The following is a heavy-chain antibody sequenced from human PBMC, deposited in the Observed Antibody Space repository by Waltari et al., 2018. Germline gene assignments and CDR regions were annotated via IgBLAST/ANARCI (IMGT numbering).Heavy chain of an antibody. D-gene: IGHD2-2*01. CDR1: GFNFSRHS. CDR2: ISSISTYK. J-gene: IGHJ6*02. Sequence: EVQLVESGGGLVKPGGSLRLSCAASGFNFSRHSMNWVRQAPGKGLEWVSSISSISTYKYYADSVRGRFTISRDNAMNSLYLQLNSLRAEDTAVCYCVSPALPGAHYYYYYGMDFWGQGTTVTVSS. CDR3: VSPALPGAHYYYYYGMDF. V-gene: IGHV3-21*01.